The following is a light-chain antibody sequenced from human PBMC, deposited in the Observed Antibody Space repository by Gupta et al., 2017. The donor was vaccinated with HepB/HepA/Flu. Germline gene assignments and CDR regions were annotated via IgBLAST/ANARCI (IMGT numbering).Light chain of an antibody. J-gene: IGKJ1*01. CDR2: AAS. V-gene: IGKV1-39*01. CDR3: QQAYSSPPA. Sequence: DVQLTQSPSSLSASVGDTVTITCRASEKIKSYVNWYQHKPGQAPKFLIYAASRLISGVPSRFSGSQSGTEFTLTISGLQPEDFATYYCQQAYSSPPAFGQGTXVEI. CDR1: EKIKSY.